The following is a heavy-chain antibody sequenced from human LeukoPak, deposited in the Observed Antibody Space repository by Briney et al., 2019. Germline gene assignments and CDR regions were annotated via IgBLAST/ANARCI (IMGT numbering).Heavy chain of an antibody. CDR3: ARAIYYDSSGYYFTYYFDY. Sequence: PSETLSLTCTVSGGSISSYYWSWIRQPPGKGLEWIGYIYYSGSTNYNPSLKSRVTISVDTSKNQFSLRLTSVTAADTAIYYCARAIYYDSSGYYFTYYFDYWGQGTLVTVSS. V-gene: IGHV4-59*01. J-gene: IGHJ4*02. CDR2: IYYSGST. D-gene: IGHD3-22*01. CDR1: GGSISSYY.